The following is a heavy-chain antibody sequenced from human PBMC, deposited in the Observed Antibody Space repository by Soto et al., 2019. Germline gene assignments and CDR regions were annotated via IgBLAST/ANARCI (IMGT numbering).Heavy chain of an antibody. V-gene: IGHV4-4*07. CDR3: ARQWCTVRRDAFDI. CDR1: GGSISSYY. J-gene: IGHJ3*02. CDR2: IYTSGST. Sequence: SETLSLTCTVSGGSISSYYWSWIRQPAGKGLEWIGRIYTSGSTNYNPSLKSRVTMSVDTSKNQFSLKLSSVTAADTAVYYCARQWCTVRRDAFDIWGQGTMVTVS. D-gene: IGHD2-8*01.